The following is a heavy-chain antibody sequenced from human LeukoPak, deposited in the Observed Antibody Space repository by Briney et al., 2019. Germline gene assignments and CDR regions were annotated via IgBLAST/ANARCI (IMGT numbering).Heavy chain of an antibody. J-gene: IGHJ3*02. V-gene: IGHV4-39*07. Sequence: SEALSLTCTVSGGSISSSSYYWGWIRQPPGKGLEWIGSIYYSGSTYYNPSLKSRVTISVDTSKNQFSLKLSSVTAADTAVYYCARDMPGLIEAFDIWGQGTMVTVSS. CDR2: IYYSGST. CDR3: ARDMPGLIEAFDI. CDR1: GGSISSSSYY. D-gene: IGHD2-2*01.